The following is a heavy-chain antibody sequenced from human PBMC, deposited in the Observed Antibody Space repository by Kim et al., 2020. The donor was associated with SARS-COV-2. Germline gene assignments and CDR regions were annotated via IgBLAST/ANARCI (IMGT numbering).Heavy chain of an antibody. CDR1: GFTFSSYS. D-gene: IGHD6-19*01. Sequence: GGSLRLSCAASGFTFSSYSMNWVRQAPGKGLEWVSSISSSSSYIYYADSVKGRFTISRDNAKNSLYLQMNSLRAEDTAVYYCARDKQSSGWYGGTVQEPISYDYYYGMDVWGQGTTVTVSS. J-gene: IGHJ6*02. V-gene: IGHV3-21*01. CDR3: ARDKQSSGWYGGTVQEPISYDYYYGMDV. CDR2: ISSSSSYI.